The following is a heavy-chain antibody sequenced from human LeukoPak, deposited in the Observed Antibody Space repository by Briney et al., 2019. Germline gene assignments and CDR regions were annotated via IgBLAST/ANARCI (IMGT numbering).Heavy chain of an antibody. CDR3: ARAGGRYYCTDGGCYLYSWFDP. J-gene: IGHJ5*02. Sequence: ESGPTLVKPTQTLTLTCTFSGFSLNTSGVGVGWIRQPPGKALEWLALIYWDDDERYNPSLKNRLTITKDTPKKQVVLTMTTMDPLDTATYYCARAGGRYYCTDGGCYLYSWFDPWGQGTLVTVSS. CDR2: IYWDDDE. CDR1: GFSLNTSGVG. V-gene: IGHV2-5*02. D-gene: IGHD2-8*01.